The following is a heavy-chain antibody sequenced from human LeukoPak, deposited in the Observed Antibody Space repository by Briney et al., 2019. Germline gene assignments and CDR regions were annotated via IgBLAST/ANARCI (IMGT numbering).Heavy chain of an antibody. CDR2: ISSSSSTI. CDR3: ARAVRGYSYGYD. J-gene: IGHJ4*02. V-gene: IGHV3-48*02. D-gene: IGHD5-18*01. CDR1: GFTFSSYS. Sequence: GGSLRLPCAASGFTFSSYSMNWVRQAPGKGLEWVSYISSSSSTIYYADSVKGRFTISRDNAKNSLYLQMNSLRDEDTAVYYCARAVRGYSYGYDWGQGTLVTVSS.